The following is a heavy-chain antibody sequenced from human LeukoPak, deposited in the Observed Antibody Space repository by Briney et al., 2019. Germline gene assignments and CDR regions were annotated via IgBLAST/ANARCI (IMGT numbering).Heavy chain of an antibody. Sequence: ASVKVSCKVSGYTLTELSMHWVRQAPGKGLEWMGGFDPEDGEAIYTQNLQGRVTMTEDTSVDTAYMELSSLRSEDTALYYCATSVVVAATYFQHWGQGTLVTVSS. D-gene: IGHD2-15*01. CDR1: GYTLTELS. V-gene: IGHV1-24*01. CDR2: FDPEDGEA. J-gene: IGHJ1*01. CDR3: ATSVVVAATYFQH.